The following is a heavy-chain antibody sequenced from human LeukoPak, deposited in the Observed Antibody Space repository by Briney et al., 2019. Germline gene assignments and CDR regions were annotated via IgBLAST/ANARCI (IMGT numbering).Heavy chain of an antibody. CDR1: GFPFCSYW. V-gene: IGHV3-7*01. CDR2: IKQDGSDK. Sequence: GSLRPFCGALGFPFCSYWNSWVRPAPGEGLEWVGNIKQDGSDKNYMDSVKGRFTISRDNTKNSVYLQMSSLRAEDTAVYYCAREVWGPEYWGQGTLVTVSS. J-gene: IGHJ4*02. D-gene: IGHD1-14*01. CDR3: AREVWGPEY.